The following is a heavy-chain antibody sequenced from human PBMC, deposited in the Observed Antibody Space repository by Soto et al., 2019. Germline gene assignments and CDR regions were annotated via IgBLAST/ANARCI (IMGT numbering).Heavy chain of an antibody. V-gene: IGHV3-23*01. Sequence: GGSLRLSCAASGFTFSSYAMSWVRQAPGKGLEWVSAISGSGGSTYYADSVKGRFTISRDNSKNTLYLQMNSLRAEDTAVYYCAKSEGGWLRSHYYYYYGMDVWGQGTTVTVSS. CDR2: ISGSGGST. CDR3: AKSEGGWLRSHYYYYYGMDV. CDR1: GFTFSSYA. J-gene: IGHJ6*02. D-gene: IGHD5-12*01.